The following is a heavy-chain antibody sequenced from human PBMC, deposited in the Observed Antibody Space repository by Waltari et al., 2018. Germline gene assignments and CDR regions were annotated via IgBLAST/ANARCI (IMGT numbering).Heavy chain of an antibody. CDR2: IYYRGST. CDR1: GGSISSYY. Sequence: QVQLQESGPGLVKPSATLSLTCTVSGGSISSYYCSWLRQPPGKGLEWIGYIYYRGSTNYNPSLKSRVTISVDTSKNQFSLKLSSVTAADTAVYYCARDSREPAANYYYYYYMDVWGKGTTVTVSS. J-gene: IGHJ6*03. V-gene: IGHV4-59*01. D-gene: IGHD2-2*01. CDR3: ARDSREPAANYYYYYYMDV.